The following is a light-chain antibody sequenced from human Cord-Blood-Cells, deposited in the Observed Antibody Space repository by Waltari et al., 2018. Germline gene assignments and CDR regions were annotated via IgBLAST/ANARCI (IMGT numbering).Light chain of an antibody. V-gene: IGLV2-14*03. J-gene: IGLJ3*02. CDR2: DVS. CDR1: SSDVGGYNY. Sequence: QSALTQPASVSGSPGQSITIPCPGTSSDVGGYNYVSWYHQHPGKAPKLMIYDVSNRPSGVSKRCSGSKSGNTASLTISGLQAEDEADYYCSSYTSSSTLVFGGGTKLTVL. CDR3: SSYTSSSTLV.